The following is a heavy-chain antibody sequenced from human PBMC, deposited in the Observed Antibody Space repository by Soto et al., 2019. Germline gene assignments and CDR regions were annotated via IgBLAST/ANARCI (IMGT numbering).Heavy chain of an antibody. D-gene: IGHD2-2*01. V-gene: IGHV3-11*01. Sequence: GGSLRLSCAASGFTFSDYYMTWVRQAPGKGLEWVSYISGSGSTIFYADSVKGRFTISRDNAKNSLFLQMNSLTVEDTALYYCARDCSSTSRYSYWGQGTLVTVSS. J-gene: IGHJ4*02. CDR2: ISGSGSTI. CDR3: ARDCSSTSRYSY. CDR1: GFTFSDYY.